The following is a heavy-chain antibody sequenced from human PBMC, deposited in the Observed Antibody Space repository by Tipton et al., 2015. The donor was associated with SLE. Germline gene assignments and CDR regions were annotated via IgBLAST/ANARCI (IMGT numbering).Heavy chain of an antibody. CDR3: ARAPGLDRDYYYYYYMDV. Sequence: LRLSCTVSGGPFSRHYWSWIRQPPGKGLEWIGEINHSGGTNYNPSLKSRVTISVDTSKNQFSLKLSSVTAADTAVYYCARAPGLDRDYYYYYYMDVWGKGTTVTVSS. D-gene: IGHD3/OR15-3a*01. J-gene: IGHJ6*03. V-gene: IGHV4-34*01. CDR2: INHSGGT. CDR1: GGPFSRHY.